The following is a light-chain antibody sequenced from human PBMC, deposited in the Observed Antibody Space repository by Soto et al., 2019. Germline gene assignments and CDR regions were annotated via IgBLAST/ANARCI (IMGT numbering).Light chain of an antibody. J-gene: IGKJ2*01. Sequence: EIVMTQSPATLSVSPGERATLSCRASQSVSSNLAWYQQKPGQAPRLLIYGASTRATGIPARFSGSGSGTEFTLTISCLQSEDFAFYYCQQYNNWYTFGQGTKLEIK. CDR3: QQYNNWYT. CDR1: QSVSSN. V-gene: IGKV3-15*01. CDR2: GAS.